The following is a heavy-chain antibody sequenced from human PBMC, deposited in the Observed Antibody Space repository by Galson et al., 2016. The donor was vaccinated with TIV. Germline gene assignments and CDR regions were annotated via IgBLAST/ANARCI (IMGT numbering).Heavy chain of an antibody. CDR1: GFSLNTSGMR. Sequence: PALVKPTQTLTLTCTFSGFSLNTSGMRVSWIRQPPGKALEWLARIDWDDDKFYSTSLKSRLTISKDTSKNQVVLRMMNLDPEDTATFFFARSTARGACTDYWGQGTLVTVSS. V-gene: IGHV2-70*04. D-gene: IGHD3-10*01. CDR2: IDWDDDK. CDR3: ARSTARGACTDY. J-gene: IGHJ4*02.